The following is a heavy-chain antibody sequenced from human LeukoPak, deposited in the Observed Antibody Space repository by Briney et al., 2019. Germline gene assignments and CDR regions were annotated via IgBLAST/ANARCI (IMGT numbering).Heavy chain of an antibody. CDR3: ARDRGFPYKLAFDV. CDR2: IKQDGSEE. V-gene: IGHV3-7*05. Sequence: GGSLRLSCAASGFTFSSYWMSWVRQAPGKGLEWVANIKQDGSEEYYVDSVKGRFTISRDSAKTSLYLQMNSLRAEDTAVYYCARDRGFPYKLAFDVWGQGTMVTVSS. CDR1: GFTFSSYW. J-gene: IGHJ3*01. D-gene: IGHD3-10*01.